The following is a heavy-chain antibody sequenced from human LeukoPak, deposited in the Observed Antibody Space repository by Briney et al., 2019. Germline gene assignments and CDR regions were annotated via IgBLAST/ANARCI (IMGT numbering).Heavy chain of an antibody. J-gene: IGHJ6*03. CDR2: ISSVDTYI. V-gene: IGHV3-21*01. D-gene: IGHD3-22*01. Sequence: PGGSLRLSCAASGFTFSSYSMNWVRQAPGKGLEWVSSISSVDTYIYYADSVKGRFTISRDNAKNSLYLQMNSLRAEDTAVYYCAITYYDTSDYQDYFYYMDVWGKGTAVTVSS. CDR1: GFTFSSYS. CDR3: AITYYDTSDYQDYFYYMDV.